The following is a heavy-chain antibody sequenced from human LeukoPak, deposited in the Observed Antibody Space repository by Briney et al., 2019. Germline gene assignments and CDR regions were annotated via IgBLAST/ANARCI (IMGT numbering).Heavy chain of an antibody. V-gene: IGHV1-58*01. Sequence: SVKVSCKASGFTNSNSSVQWVRQARGQRPEWIGWIVVGTGKTNYAQRLQERVTITRDMSTGTVDMELSSLRSEDTAVYYCAATSIRMVQRIIYYGKDVWGQGTTVTVSS. CDR1: GFTNSNSS. CDR3: AATSIRMVQRIIYYGKDV. J-gene: IGHJ6*02. CDR2: IVVGTGKT. D-gene: IGHD3-10*01.